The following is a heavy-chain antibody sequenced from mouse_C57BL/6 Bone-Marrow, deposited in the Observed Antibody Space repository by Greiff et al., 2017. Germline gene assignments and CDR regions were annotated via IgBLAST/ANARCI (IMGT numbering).Heavy chain of an antibody. CDR2: ISSGGSYT. V-gene: IGHV5-6*01. CDR3: AKLAAWVAY. CDR1: GFTFSSYG. J-gene: IGHJ3*01. Sequence: EVKLVESGGDLVKPGGSLKLSCAASGFTFSSYGMSWVRQTPDKRLEWVATISSGGSYTYYPDSVKGRFTISRENAKNTLYLQKSSMKSEDTAMDYCAKLAAWVAYWGQGTLVTVSA.